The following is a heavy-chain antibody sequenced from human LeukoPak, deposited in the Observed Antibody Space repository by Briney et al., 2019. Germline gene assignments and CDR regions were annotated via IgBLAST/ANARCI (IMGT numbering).Heavy chain of an antibody. V-gene: IGHV1-46*01. CDR3: ARDLRDDSSGYYIGLMGDAFDI. CDR1: GYIFTSYN. Sequence: GASVKVSCKASGYIFTSYNIYWVRQAPGQGLEWMGIINPSGGSTNYAQKFQGRVTITADESTSTAYMELSSLRSEDTAVYYCARDLRDDSSGYYIGLMGDAFDIWGQGTMVTVSS. CDR2: INPSGGST. J-gene: IGHJ3*02. D-gene: IGHD3-22*01.